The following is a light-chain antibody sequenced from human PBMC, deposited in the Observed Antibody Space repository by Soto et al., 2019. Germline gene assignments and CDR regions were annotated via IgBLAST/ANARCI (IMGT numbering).Light chain of an antibody. CDR1: QSVSSN. CDR2: GAS. J-gene: IGKJ4*01. CDR3: QQYNNWPLT. V-gene: IGKV3-15*01. Sequence: EIVMTQSPATLSVSPGERATLSCRASQSVSSNLAWYQQKPGQAPRLLIYGASTRATGIPARFSGSGSGTEFTLTIRSLQSEDFAVYYCQQYNNWPLTFGGGTQVEIK.